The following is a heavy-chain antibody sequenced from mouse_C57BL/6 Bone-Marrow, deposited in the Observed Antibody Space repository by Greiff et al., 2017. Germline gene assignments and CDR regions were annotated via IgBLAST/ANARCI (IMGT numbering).Heavy chain of an antibody. J-gene: IGHJ2*01. CDR1: GFNIKDDY. Sequence: VQLKQSGAELVRPGASVKLSCTASGFNIKDDYMHWVKQRPEQGLEWIGWIDPENGDTEYASKFQGKATITADTSSNTAYLQLSSLTSEDTAVYYCTTRGTTVGATRGYWGQGTTLTVSS. D-gene: IGHD1-1*01. CDR2: IDPENGDT. CDR3: TTRGTTVGATRGY. V-gene: IGHV14-4*01.